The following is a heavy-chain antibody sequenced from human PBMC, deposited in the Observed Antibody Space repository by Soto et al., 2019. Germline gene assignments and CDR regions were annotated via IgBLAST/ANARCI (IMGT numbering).Heavy chain of an antibody. CDR3: ARDGGTFNDAFDI. J-gene: IGHJ3*02. Sequence: GGSVRLSCAASGFTFSSYWMHWVRQAPGKGLVWVSRINSDGSSTSYADSVKGRFTISRDNAKNTLYLQMNSLRAEDTAVYYCARDGGTFNDAFDIWGQGTMVTVSS. CDR1: GFTFSSYW. D-gene: IGHD1-7*01. V-gene: IGHV3-74*01. CDR2: INSDGSST.